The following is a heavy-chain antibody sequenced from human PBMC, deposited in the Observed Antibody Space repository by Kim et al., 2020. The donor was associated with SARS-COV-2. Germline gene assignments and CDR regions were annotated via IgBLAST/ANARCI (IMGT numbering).Heavy chain of an antibody. J-gene: IGHJ6*03. CDR3: ARGEENIVVVPAAIHYYYYYYMDV. V-gene: IGHV3-64*01. CDR2: ISSNGGST. D-gene: IGHD2-2*02. CDR1: GFTFSSYA. Sequence: GGSLRLSCAASGFTFSSYAMHWVRQAPGKGLEYVSAISSNGGSTYYANSVKGRFTISRDNSKNTLYLQMGSLRAEDMAVYYCARGEENIVVVPAAIHYYYYYYMDVWGKGTTVTVSS.